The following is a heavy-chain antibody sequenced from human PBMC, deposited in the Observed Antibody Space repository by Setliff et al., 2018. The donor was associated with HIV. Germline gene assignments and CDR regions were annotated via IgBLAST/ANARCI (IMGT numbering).Heavy chain of an antibody. V-gene: IGHV1-69*06. CDR1: GGTFSSYA. D-gene: IGHD6-19*01. CDR3: ARGPANGWSGH. Sequence: SVKVSCKASGGTFSSYAISWVRQAPGQGLEWMGRIIFIFGTANYAQKFRGRVTVTADKSTNTAYMELSSLRSEDTAVYYCARGPANGWSGHWGQGTRVTVSS. CDR2: IIFIFGTA. J-gene: IGHJ4*02.